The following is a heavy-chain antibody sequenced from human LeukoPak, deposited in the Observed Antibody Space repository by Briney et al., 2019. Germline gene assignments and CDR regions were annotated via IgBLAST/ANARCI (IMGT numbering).Heavy chain of an antibody. Sequence: SVKVSCKASGGTFISYAISWVRQAPGQGLEWMGGIIPIFGTANYAQKFQGRVTITADESTSTAYMELSSLRSEDTAVYYCARVTSELWSQGAFDIWGQGTMVTVSS. V-gene: IGHV1-69*13. D-gene: IGHD5-18*01. CDR3: ARVTSELWSQGAFDI. J-gene: IGHJ3*02. CDR1: GGTFISYA. CDR2: IIPIFGTA.